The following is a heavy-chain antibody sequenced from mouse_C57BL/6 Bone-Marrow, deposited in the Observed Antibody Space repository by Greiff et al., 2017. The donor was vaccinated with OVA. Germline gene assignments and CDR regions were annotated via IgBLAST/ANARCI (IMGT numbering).Heavy chain of an antibody. Sequence: EVKLMESGGGLVKPGGSLKLSCAASGFTFSDYGMHWVRQAPEKGLEWVAYISSGSSTIYYADTVKGRFTISRDNAKNTLFLQMTSLRSEDTAMYYCARPCDYEFDYWGQGTTLTVSS. CDR3: ARPCDYEFDY. J-gene: IGHJ2*01. V-gene: IGHV5-17*01. D-gene: IGHD2-4*01. CDR1: GFTFSDYG. CDR2: ISSGSSTI.